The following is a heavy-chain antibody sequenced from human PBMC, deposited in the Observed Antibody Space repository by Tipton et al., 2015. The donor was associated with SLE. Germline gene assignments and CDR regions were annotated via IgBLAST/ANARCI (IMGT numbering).Heavy chain of an antibody. V-gene: IGHV4-34*01. J-gene: IGHJ4*02. CDR1: GGSFNDYF. CDR2: INHSGST. CDR3: ARDPNYGSGSYYDY. Sequence: TLSLTCAVYGGSFNDYFWSWVRQPQGKGLGWIREINHSGSTNYNPSLKSRVTISVDTSKNQFSLKLSSVTAADTAVYYCARDPNYGSGSYYDYWGQGTLVTVSS. D-gene: IGHD3-10*01.